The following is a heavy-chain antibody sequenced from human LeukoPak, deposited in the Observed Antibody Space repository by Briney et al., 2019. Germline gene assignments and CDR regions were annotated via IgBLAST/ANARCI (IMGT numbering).Heavy chain of an antibody. CDR1: GYIFTGYY. Sequence: ASVKVSCKTSGYIFTGYYMHWVRQAPGQGLEWMGWINPNSGGTHYAQNFQGRVTMTRDTSISTAYMELSRLTSDDTAVYYCARDGNEAVAGTGAVTYWGQGTLVIVSS. CDR3: ARDGNEAVAGTGAVTY. V-gene: IGHV1-2*02. D-gene: IGHD6-19*01. J-gene: IGHJ4*02. CDR2: INPNSGGT.